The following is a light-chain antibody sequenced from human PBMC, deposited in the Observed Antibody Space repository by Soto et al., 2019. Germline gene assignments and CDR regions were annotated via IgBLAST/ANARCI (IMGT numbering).Light chain of an antibody. CDR2: GVT. Sequence: QSALTQPPSASGSPGQSVTISCTGASSDVGGYNFVSWYQHHPGKAPRLMIYGVTQRPSGVPDRFSGSKSGNTASLTVSGLQVDDEAYYYCSSYAVSSIPVAFGGGTKLTVL. V-gene: IGLV2-8*01. CDR3: SSYAVSSIPVA. J-gene: IGLJ2*01. CDR1: SSDVGGYNF.